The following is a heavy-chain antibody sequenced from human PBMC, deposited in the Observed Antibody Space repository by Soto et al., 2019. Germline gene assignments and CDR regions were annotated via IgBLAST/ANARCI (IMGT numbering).Heavy chain of an antibody. Sequence: EVQLVESGGGLVKPGGSLRLPCAASGFTFSSYSMNWVRQAPGKGLEWVSSISSSSSYIYYADSVKGRFTVSRDNAKNTLYLQMNSLRAEDTAVYYCASLPVLLLLEWKLAYYFDYCGQGTLVTVSS. D-gene: IGHD3-3*01. CDR1: GFTFSSYS. CDR2: ISSSSSYI. J-gene: IGHJ4*02. V-gene: IGHV3-21*01. CDR3: ASLPVLLLLEWKLAYYFDY.